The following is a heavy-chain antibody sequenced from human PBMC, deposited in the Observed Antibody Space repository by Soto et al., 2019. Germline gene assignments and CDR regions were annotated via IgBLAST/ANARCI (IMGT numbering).Heavy chain of an antibody. J-gene: IGHJ4*02. V-gene: IGHV4-31*03. CDR1: GGSITSGAYY. Sequence: SETLSLTCTVSGGSITSGAYYWSWIRQHPGKGLEWIGYIYYSGSTYYNPSLKSRVTISVDTSKNQFSLKLSSVTAADTAVYYCARRPYDGSALRSFDYWGQGTLVTVSS. CDR2: IYYSGST. D-gene: IGHD3-22*01. CDR3: ARRPYDGSALRSFDY.